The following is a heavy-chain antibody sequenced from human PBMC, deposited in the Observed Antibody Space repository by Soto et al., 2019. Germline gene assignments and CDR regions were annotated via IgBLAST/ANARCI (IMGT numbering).Heavy chain of an antibody. CDR2: INHSGST. J-gene: IGHJ4*02. CDR1: GGSFSGYY. V-gene: IGHV4-34*01. Sequence: LSLTCAVYGGSFSGYYWSWIRQPPGKGLEWIGEINHSGSTNYNPSLKSRVTISVDTSKNQFSLKLSSVTAADTAVYYCARHQSSLGGFDYWGQGTLVTVSS. CDR3: ARHQSSLGGFDY. D-gene: IGHD3-16*01.